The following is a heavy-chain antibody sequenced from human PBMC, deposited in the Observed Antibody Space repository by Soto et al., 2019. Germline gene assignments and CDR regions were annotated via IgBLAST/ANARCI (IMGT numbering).Heavy chain of an antibody. D-gene: IGHD2-2*01. CDR1: GFTFSSYG. J-gene: IGHJ4*02. V-gene: IGHV3-30*18. CDR2: ISYDGSNK. CDR3: AKDIGSKGYCSSTSCDGD. Sequence: GGSLRLSCAASGFTFSSYGMHWVRQAPGKGLEWVAVISYDGSNKYYADSVKGRFTISRDNSKNTLYLQMNSLRAEDTAVYYCAKDIGSKGYCSSTSCDGDCGQGTLVTVAS.